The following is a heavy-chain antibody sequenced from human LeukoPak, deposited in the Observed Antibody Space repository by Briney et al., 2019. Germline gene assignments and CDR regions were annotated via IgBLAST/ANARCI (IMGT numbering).Heavy chain of an antibody. CDR3: ARARYYYDSSGPTGGDY. CDR1: GGSFSSYY. Sequence: PSETLSLTCAVYGGSFSSYYWSWIRQPPGKGLEWIGEINHSGSTNYNPSLKSRVTISVDTSKNQFSLKLSSVTAADTAVYYCARARYYYDSSGPTGGDYWGQGTLVTVSS. D-gene: IGHD3-22*01. J-gene: IGHJ4*02. V-gene: IGHV4-34*01. CDR2: INHSGST.